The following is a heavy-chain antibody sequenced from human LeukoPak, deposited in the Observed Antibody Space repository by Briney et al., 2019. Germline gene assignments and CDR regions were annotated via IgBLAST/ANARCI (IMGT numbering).Heavy chain of an antibody. J-gene: IGHJ4*02. CDR3: TRVFARGGEISGSYYYY. CDR2: IIPLFGTA. D-gene: IGHD1-26*01. CDR1: GGTFSTYA. Sequence: SVKVSCKASGGTFSTYAVNWVRQAPGQGLEWMGGIIPLFGTANYAQKFQGRVTITTDESTSTAYMELSSLRSEETAIYYCTRVFARGGEISGSYYYYWGQGTLVTVSS. V-gene: IGHV1-69*05.